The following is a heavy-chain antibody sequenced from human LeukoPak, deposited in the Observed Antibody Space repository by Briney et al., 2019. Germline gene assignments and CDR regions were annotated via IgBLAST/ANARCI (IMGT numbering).Heavy chain of an antibody. Sequence: ASVKVSCKASGYTFTSYDINWVRQATGQGLEWMGWMNPNSGNTGYAQKFQGRVTITRNTSISTAYMELSSLRSEDTAVYYCARGDDFWSGYGPSAFDIWGQGTMVTVSS. J-gene: IGHJ3*02. D-gene: IGHD3-3*01. V-gene: IGHV1-8*03. CDR3: ARGDDFWSGYGPSAFDI. CDR1: GYTFTSYD. CDR2: MNPNSGNT.